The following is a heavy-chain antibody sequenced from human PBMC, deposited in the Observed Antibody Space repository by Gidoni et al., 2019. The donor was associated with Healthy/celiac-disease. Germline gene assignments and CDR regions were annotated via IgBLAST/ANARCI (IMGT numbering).Heavy chain of an antibody. D-gene: IGHD3-3*01. CDR3: ARENYDFWSGYFDHDAFDI. Sequence: QVQLQESGPGLVKPSETLSLTCTVSGGSISSYYWSWIRQPPGKGLEWIGYFYYSGSTNYNPSLKSRVTISVDTSKNQFSLKLSSVTAADTAVYYCARENYDFWSGYFDHDAFDIWGQGTMVTVSS. CDR1: GGSISSYY. J-gene: IGHJ3*02. CDR2: FYYSGST. V-gene: IGHV4-59*01.